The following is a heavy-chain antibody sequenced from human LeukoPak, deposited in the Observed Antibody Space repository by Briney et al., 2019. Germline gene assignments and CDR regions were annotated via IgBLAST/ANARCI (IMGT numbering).Heavy chain of an antibody. CDR3: ARTNYYYYYMDV. V-gene: IGHV4-39*07. CDR1: GGSISSSSYY. Sequence: SETLSLTCTVSGGSISSSSYYWGWTRQPPGTGLEWIGSIYYSGSTYYNPSLKSRVTISVDTSKNQFSLKLSSVTAADTAVYYCARTNYYYYYMDVWGKGTTVTVSS. J-gene: IGHJ6*03. CDR2: IYYSGST.